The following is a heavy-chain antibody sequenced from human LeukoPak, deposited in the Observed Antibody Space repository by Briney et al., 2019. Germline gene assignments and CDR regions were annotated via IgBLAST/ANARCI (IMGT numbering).Heavy chain of an antibody. J-gene: IGHJ6*04. V-gene: IGHV3-64D*06. CDR3: VKGNSVKYLPRYGMDV. CDR2: ISSNGGST. Sequence: PGGSLRLSCSASGFTFSTYAMHWVRQAPRKGLEYVSAISSNGGSTYYADSVKGRFTISRDNSKNTLYLQMSSLRAEDTAVYYCVKGNSVKYLPRYGMDVWGKGTTVTVSS. CDR1: GFTFSTYA. D-gene: IGHD2/OR15-2a*01.